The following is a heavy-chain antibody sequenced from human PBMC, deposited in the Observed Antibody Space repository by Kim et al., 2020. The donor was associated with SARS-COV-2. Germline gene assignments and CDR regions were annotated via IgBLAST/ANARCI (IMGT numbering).Heavy chain of an antibody. Sequence: SQTLSLTCAISGDSVSSNSAAWNWIRQSPSRGLEWLGRTYYRSKWYNDYAVSVKSRITINPDTSKNQFSLQLNSVTPEDTAVYYCARDSRKYYSYGQPPLAAFDIWGQGTMVTVSS. D-gene: IGHD5-18*01. CDR1: GDSVSSNSAA. CDR3: ARDSRKYYSYGQPPLAAFDI. J-gene: IGHJ3*02. CDR2: TYYRSKWYN. V-gene: IGHV6-1*01.